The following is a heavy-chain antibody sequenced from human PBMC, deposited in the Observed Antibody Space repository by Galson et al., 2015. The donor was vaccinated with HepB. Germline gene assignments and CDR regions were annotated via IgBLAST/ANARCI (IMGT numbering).Heavy chain of an antibody. CDR2: ISSTGTYT. CDR3: ARVADVDYGDHSHFDY. Sequence: SLRLSCAASGFTFSDYYMSWIRQAPGKGLEWLSYISSTGTYTNYADSVKGRFTISRDNAKNSLYLQMNSLRAEDAAVYYCARVADVDYGDHSHFDYWGQGTLVTVSS. D-gene: IGHD4-17*01. CDR1: GFTFSDYY. V-gene: IGHV3-11*06. J-gene: IGHJ4*02.